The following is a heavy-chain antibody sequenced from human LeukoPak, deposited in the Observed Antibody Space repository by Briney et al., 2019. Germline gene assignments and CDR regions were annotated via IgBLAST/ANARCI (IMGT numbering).Heavy chain of an antibody. J-gene: IGHJ6*02. CDR2: ISAYNGNT. Sequence: ASVKVSCKASGYTLTSYGISWVRQAPGQGLEWMGWISAYNGNTHYAQKLQGRVTMTTDTSTSTAYMELRSLRSDDTAVYYCARDGEGGDGYNLIAYYYGMDVWGQGATVTVSS. D-gene: IGHD5-24*01. V-gene: IGHV1-18*01. CDR3: ARDGEGGDGYNLIAYYYGMDV. CDR1: GYTLTSYG.